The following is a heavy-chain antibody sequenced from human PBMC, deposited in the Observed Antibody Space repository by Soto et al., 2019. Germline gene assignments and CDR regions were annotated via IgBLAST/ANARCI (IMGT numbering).Heavy chain of an antibody. V-gene: IGHV1-18*01. CDR2: ISPYNGNT. Sequence: HVQLLQSGGELKKPGASVKVSCNTSGFTFNTYFISWVRQAPGQGLEWMGGISPYNGNTKYGEKFQGRVTMTTDTITRTAYMELRNLRMDDTAVYYCASDTSNSFDYWGQGALGTVSS. CDR1: GFTFNTYF. CDR3: ASDTSNSFDY. D-gene: IGHD2-2*01. J-gene: IGHJ4*02.